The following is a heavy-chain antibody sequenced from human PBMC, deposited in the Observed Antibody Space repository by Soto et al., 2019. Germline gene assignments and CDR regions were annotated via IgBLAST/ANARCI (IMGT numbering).Heavy chain of an antibody. J-gene: IGHJ3*02. CDR2: IYYSGST. V-gene: IGHV4-59*01. CDR1: GVSISSYY. CDR3: ARVAGYDILTGYYNAFDI. D-gene: IGHD3-9*01. Sequence: SETMSLTCTVSGVSISSYYWSWIRQPPGKGLEWIGYIYYSGSTNYNPSLKSRVTISVDTSKNQFSLKLSSVTAADTAVYYCARVAGYDILTGYYNAFDIWGQGTMVTVSS.